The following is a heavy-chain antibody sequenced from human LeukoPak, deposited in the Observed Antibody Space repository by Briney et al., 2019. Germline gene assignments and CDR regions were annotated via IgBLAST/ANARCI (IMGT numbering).Heavy chain of an antibody. CDR2: ISYDGSNK. J-gene: IGHJ6*03. CDR1: GFTFSSYG. CDR3: AHGGSPTGYYYMDV. D-gene: IGHD4-23*01. Sequence: GGSLRLSCAASGFTFSSYGMHWVRQAPGKGLEWVAVISYDGSNKYYADSVKGRFTISRDNSKNTLYLQMNSLRSEDTAVYYCAHGGSPTGYYYMDVWGKGTTVTVSS. V-gene: IGHV3-30*03.